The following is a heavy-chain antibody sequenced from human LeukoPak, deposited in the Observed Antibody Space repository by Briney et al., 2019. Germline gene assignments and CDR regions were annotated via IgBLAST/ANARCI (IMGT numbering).Heavy chain of an antibody. CDR3: ARQGDSGYDYFHY. CDR1: DDSISISSYF. V-gene: IGHV4-39*01. J-gene: IGHJ4*02. CDR2: LSYSGST. D-gene: IGHD5-12*01. Sequence: PSETLSLTCTVSDDSISISSYFWGWIRQSPGKGLQWIGTLSYSGSTYYNPSLKSRVTISVDTPKNQFSLNLSSVTAADTAVYYCARQGDSGYDYFHYWGQGILVTVSS.